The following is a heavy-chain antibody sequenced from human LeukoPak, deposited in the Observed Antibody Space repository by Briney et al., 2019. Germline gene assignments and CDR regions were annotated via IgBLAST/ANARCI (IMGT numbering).Heavy chain of an antibody. J-gene: IGHJ3*01. CDR3: ARGGRSAFDV. CDR1: GGSISSDHW. CDR2: IFHIGVT. Sequence: SETLSLTCAVSGGSISSDHWWSWVRPPPGKSLEWIGEIFHIGVTNYKPSLKSRVSMSVDKSRHQFSLNLRSMTAADTAVYFCARGGRSAFDVWGPGTKVIVSS. V-gene: IGHV4-4*02.